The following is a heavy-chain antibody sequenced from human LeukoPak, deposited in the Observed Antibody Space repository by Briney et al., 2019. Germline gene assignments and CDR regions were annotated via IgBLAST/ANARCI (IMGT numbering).Heavy chain of an antibody. D-gene: IGHD2-15*01. CDR2: IYHSGST. J-gene: IGHJ4*02. CDR1: GGSISSSNW. Sequence: SETLSLTCAVSGGSISSSNWWSWVRQPPGKGLEWIGEIYHSGSTNYNPSLKSRVTISVDKSKNQFSLKLSSVTAADTAVYYCAIRGGYCSGGSCYRLSPFDYWGQGTLVTVSS. V-gene: IGHV4-4*02. CDR3: AIRGGYCSGGSCYRLSPFDY.